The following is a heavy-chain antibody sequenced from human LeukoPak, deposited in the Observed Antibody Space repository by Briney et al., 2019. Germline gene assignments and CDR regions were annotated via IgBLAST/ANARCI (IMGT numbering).Heavy chain of an antibody. CDR2: IFYSVTT. CDR3: ARPDGIAVASFGY. V-gene: IGHV4-39*01. CDR1: PPSINSSSYY. Sequence: PSETLSLTCTVSPPSINSSSYYWALLRPPPGKALDWIVSIFYSVTTHSNPSLQSRVTISVDTSKNQFSLRLDSMTAADTAVFYCARPDGIAVASFGYWGQGTLVTVSS. J-gene: IGHJ4*02. D-gene: IGHD6-19*01.